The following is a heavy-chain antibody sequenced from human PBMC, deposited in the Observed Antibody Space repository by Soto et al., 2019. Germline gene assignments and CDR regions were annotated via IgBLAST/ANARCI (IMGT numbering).Heavy chain of an antibody. CDR2: VFYTGFT. D-gene: IGHD1-20*01. CDR1: GGSISGSYYY. CDR3: ASAQKGYNWNYFDH. Sequence: PSETLSLTCAVSGGSISGSYYYWGWLRQSPGRGPEWIGSVFYTGFTSYNPSLESRVSVSVDTSKNQFSLKVSAVTAADTAVYYCASAQKGYNWNYFDHWGQGALVPASS. J-gene: IGHJ4*02. V-gene: IGHV4-39*01.